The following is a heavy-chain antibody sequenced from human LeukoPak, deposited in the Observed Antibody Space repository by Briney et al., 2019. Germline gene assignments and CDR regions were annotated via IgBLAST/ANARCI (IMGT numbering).Heavy chain of an antibody. CDR3: VRDTAVAAKFGNWHFDL. Sequence: GGSLRLSCAASGFTFSRYDMHWVRQDTGRGLEWVSAIGTAGDTYYPGSVKGRFTISRENAKNSLYLQMNSLRAEDTAVYYCVRDTAVAAKFGNWHFDLWGRGTLVTVSS. CDR2: IGTAGDT. D-gene: IGHD2-21*02. J-gene: IGHJ2*01. CDR1: GFTFSRYD. V-gene: IGHV3-13*01.